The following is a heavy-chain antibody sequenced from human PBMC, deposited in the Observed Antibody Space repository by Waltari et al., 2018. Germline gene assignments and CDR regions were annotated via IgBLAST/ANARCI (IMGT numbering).Heavy chain of an antibody. V-gene: IGHV4-39*02. J-gene: IGHJ1*01. CDR1: GVSIIRSPYY. CDR2: ICYCGRT. D-gene: IGHD3-3*01. Sequence: HLQLQVSGPGLVKPSESLSLPSPVPGVSIIRSPYYLRWIGPPPRRGRGWMGSICYCGRTYYNPSLKSRVTISVDTSKNQFSLKLSSVTAADTAVYYCARDRYYDFWSGYLIDAEYFQHWGQGTLVTVSS. CDR3: ARDRYYDFWSGYLIDAEYFQH.